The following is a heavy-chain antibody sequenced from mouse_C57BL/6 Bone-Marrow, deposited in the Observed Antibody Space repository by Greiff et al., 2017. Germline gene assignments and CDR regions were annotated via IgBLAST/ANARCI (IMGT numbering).Heavy chain of an antibody. Sequence: EVKLQESGEGLVKPGGSLKLSCAASGFTFSSYAMSWVRQTPEKRLEWVAYISSGGDYIYYADTVKGRFTISRDNARNTLYLQMSSLKSEDTAMYYCTRVLTGTSMDYWGQGTSVTVSS. J-gene: IGHJ4*01. CDR1: GFTFSSYA. V-gene: IGHV5-9-1*02. CDR3: TRVLTGTSMDY. CDR2: ISSGGDYI. D-gene: IGHD4-1*01.